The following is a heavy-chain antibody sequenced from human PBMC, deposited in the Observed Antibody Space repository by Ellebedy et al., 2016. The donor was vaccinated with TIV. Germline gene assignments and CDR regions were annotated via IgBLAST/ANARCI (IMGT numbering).Heavy chain of an antibody. V-gene: IGHV3-33*08. J-gene: IGHJ2*01. CDR3: ARASFYDVDLSGWYFDF. D-gene: IGHD3-10*02. CDR2: IWYDGSEK. CDR1: GFAFSSCS. Sequence: GESLKISCAASGFAFSSCSMNWVRQAPGKGLEWVAVIWYDGSEKYYADSVKGRFTISRDNSKNTLYLQMSSLKAEDTAVYYCARASFYDVDLSGWYFDFWGRGTLVTVSS.